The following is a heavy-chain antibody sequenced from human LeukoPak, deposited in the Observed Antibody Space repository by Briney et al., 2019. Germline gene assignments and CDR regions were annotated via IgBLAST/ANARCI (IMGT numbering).Heavy chain of an antibody. D-gene: IGHD2-8*01. Sequence: PGGSLRLSCAASGFTFSSYAMSWVRQAPGKGLEWVSSISSSSSYIYYADSVKGRFTISRDNAKNSLFLQMNSLRAEDTAVYYCARDRMVGASIDYWGQGTLVTVSS. CDR3: ARDRMVGASIDY. J-gene: IGHJ4*02. CDR2: ISSSSSYI. V-gene: IGHV3-21*01. CDR1: GFTFSSYA.